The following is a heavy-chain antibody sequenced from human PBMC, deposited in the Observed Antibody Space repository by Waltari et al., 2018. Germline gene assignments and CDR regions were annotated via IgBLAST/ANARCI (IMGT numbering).Heavy chain of an antibody. J-gene: IGHJ4*02. V-gene: IGHV4-39*07. D-gene: IGHD3-3*01. CDR1: GVSFSGSDDS. Sequence: QLQLQESGPGLVKSSETLSLTCTVSGVSFSGSDDSWAWTRQPPGKGLEWIGTIYYTESTYYNPSLKSRVTISVDTSKNQFSLKLSSVTAADTAVYYCALLRKNDFWHWGQGTLVTVSS. CDR2: IYYTEST. CDR3: ALLRKNDFWH.